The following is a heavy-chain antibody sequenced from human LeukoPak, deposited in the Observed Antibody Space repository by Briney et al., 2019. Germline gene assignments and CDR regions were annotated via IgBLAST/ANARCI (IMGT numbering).Heavy chain of an antibody. Sequence: QPGGSLRLSCAASGFTFSSYGMHWVRQAPGKGLEWVAVISYDGSNKYYADSVKGRFTISRDNSKNTLYLQMNSLRTEDTAVYYCAKDRGYSGYDYWGQGTLVTVSS. CDR1: GFTFSSYG. J-gene: IGHJ4*02. CDR2: ISYDGSNK. CDR3: AKDRGYSGYDY. D-gene: IGHD5-12*01. V-gene: IGHV3-30*18.